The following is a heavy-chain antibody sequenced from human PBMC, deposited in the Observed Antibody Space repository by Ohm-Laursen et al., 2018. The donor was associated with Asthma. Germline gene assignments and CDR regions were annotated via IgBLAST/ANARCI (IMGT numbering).Heavy chain of an antibody. J-gene: IGHJ6*02. CDR1: GFTFSIYA. D-gene: IGHD1-20*01. CDR3: ARAEYNWNPYYYGMDV. Sequence: SLRLSCAASGFTFSIYALHWVRQAPGKGLEWVAIISSAETYKNYANSVKGRFTISKDNSKNTLFLQMNSLRPDDTAVYYCARAEYNWNPYYYGMDVWGQGTTVTVSS. V-gene: IGHV3-30*04. CDR2: ISSAETYK.